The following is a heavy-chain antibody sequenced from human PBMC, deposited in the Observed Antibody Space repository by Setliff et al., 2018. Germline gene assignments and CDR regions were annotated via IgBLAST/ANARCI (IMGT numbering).Heavy chain of an antibody. CDR3: ARSKSSSGWLNWFDP. CDR2: IYYSGST. CDR1: GGSISSSSYY. Sequence: SSETLSLTCTVSGGSISSSSYYWGWIRQPPGKGLEWIGSIYYSGSTYYNPSLKSRVTISVDTSKNQFSLKLSSVTAADTAVYYCARSKSSSGWLNWFDPWGQGVLVTVSS. J-gene: IGHJ5*02. D-gene: IGHD6-19*01. V-gene: IGHV4-39*07.